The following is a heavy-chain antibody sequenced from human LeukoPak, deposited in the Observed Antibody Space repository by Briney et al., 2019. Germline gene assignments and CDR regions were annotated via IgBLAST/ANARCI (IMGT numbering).Heavy chain of an antibody. Sequence: GGSLRLSCAASGFSFINYALSWVRQAPGKGLEWVSAISGSGSTAECADAVKGGFTISRDNSTNTLYLQMNRLRSEDTALYYTAKRAVTIGPFLPHNDYSGQGNLVTVSS. D-gene: IGHD4-17*01. CDR1: GFSFINYA. CDR3: AKRAVTIGPFLPHNDY. J-gene: IGHJ4*02. V-gene: IGHV3-23*01. CDR2: ISGSGSTA.